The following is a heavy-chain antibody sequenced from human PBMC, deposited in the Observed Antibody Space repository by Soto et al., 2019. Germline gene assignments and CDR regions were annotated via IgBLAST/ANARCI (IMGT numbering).Heavy chain of an antibody. CDR2: IKQDGSEK. D-gene: IGHD3-3*01. CDR1: GFTFSSYW. J-gene: IGHJ6*02. CDR3: ARDYDFWFYGMDV. Sequence: EVQLVESGGGLVQPGGSLRLSCAASGFTFSSYWMSWVRQAPGKGLEWVANIKQDGSEKYYVDSVKGRFTISRDNAKNSLYLQMNGLRAEDTAVYYCARDYDFWFYGMDVWGQGTTVTVSS. V-gene: IGHV3-7*01.